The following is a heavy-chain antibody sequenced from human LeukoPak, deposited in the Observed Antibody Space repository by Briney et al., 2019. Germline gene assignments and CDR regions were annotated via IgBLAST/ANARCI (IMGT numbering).Heavy chain of an antibody. V-gene: IGHV4-59*01. D-gene: IGHD3-10*01. Sequence: SETLSLTCTVSGGSISSYYCNWVRQPPGKGLEWIGNIYYSGSTNYNPSLKSRVTISLDTSMFQFSLRMNSVTAADTAVYDCARADPNASGYFYRFNWFDPWGQGTLVTVSS. CDR2: IYYSGST. J-gene: IGHJ5*02. CDR1: GGSISSYY. CDR3: ARADPNASGYFYRFNWFDP.